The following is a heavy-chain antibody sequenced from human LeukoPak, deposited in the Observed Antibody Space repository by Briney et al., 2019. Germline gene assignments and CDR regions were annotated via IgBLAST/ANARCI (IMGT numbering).Heavy chain of an antibody. J-gene: IGHJ2*01. V-gene: IGHV5-51*01. Sequence: PGESLKISCKGSGYIFTSYWIGWVRQMPGKGREWMGIIYPDDSDTRYSPSFQGQVTISADKSISTAYLQWSSLKASDTAMYYCARLGYYDSSGYYGWYFDLWGRGTLITVSS. CDR3: ARLGYYDSSGYYGWYFDL. CDR2: IYPDDSDT. D-gene: IGHD3-22*01. CDR1: GYIFTSYW.